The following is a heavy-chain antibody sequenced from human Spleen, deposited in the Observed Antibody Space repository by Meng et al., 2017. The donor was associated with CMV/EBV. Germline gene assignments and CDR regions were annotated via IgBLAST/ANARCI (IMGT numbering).Heavy chain of an antibody. J-gene: IGHJ4*02. V-gene: IGHV3-53*01. CDR2: IYSGGTT. D-gene: IGHD1-26*01. CDR3: AKGGGPTTGPWDY. Sequence: GESLKISCAASGFSVSSNSMNWVRQAPGRGLEWVSLIYSGGTTYYADSVKGRFTISRDNSKNTLYLQMNSLRAEDTAVYYCAKGGGPTTGPWDYWGQGTLVTVSS. CDR1: GFSVSSNS.